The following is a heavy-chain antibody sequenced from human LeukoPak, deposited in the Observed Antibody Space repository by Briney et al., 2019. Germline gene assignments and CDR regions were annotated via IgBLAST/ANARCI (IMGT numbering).Heavy chain of an antibody. D-gene: IGHD2-15*01. V-gene: IGHV1-8*01. CDR2: MNPNSGNT. Sequence: ASVKVSCKASGYTFTSYDINWVRQATGQGLEWMGWMNPNSGNTGYAQKFQGGVTMTRNTSISTAYMELSSLRSEDTAVYYCAVYPPARIFDYWGQGTLVTVSS. CDR1: GYTFTSYD. J-gene: IGHJ4*02. CDR3: AVYPPARIFDY.